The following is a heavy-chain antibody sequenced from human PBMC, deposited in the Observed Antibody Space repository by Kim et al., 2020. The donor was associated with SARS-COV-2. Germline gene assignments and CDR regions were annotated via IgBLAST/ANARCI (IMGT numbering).Heavy chain of an antibody. Sequence: ADSVRGRFVITLDNSKNTMILKMTSLRAEDTAVYYCASHRYSSGWYIDYWGQGTLVTVSS. V-gene: IGHV3-23*01. J-gene: IGHJ4*02. D-gene: IGHD6-19*01. CDR3: ASHRYSSGWYIDY.